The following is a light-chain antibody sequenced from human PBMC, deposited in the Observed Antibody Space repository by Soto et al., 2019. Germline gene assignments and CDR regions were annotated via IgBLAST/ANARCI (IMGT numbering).Light chain of an antibody. J-gene: IGKJ5*01. CDR1: QPISRN. V-gene: IGKV3D-15*01. CDR3: QQHGQWPIT. CDR2: GIS. Sequence: EMVMTQSPAILSVSPGQGATLSCRASQPISRNLAWYQQKPGQAPRLLIYGISKRATDIPDRFSGSGSGTEFTLTISSLQPEDFATYYCQQHGQWPITFGQGTRLEIK.